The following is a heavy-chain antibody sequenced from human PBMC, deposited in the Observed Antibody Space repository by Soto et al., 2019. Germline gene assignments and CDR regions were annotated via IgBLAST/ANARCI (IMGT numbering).Heavy chain of an antibody. CDR1: GLTVSRNY. D-gene: IGHD3-10*01. CDR3: ARDRPGDEGDGFDI. J-gene: IGHJ3*02. V-gene: IGHV3-53*02. CDR2: LYSGGST. Sequence: EVQLVETGGGLIQPGGSLRLSCAASGLTVSRNYMTWVAKAPGKGLEWVSVLYSGGSTHYAGSVKGRFIISRDNSKNTLYLQMNSLRVEDTAVYYCARDRPGDEGDGFDIWGHGTMVTVSS.